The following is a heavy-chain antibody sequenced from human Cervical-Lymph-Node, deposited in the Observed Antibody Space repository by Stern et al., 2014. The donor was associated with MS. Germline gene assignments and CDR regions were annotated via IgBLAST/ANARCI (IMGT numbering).Heavy chain of an antibody. CDR2: IYWDADE. D-gene: IGHD4-17*01. Sequence: QITLKESGPTLVKPTQTLTLTCTFSGFSLNTSGEGVGWIRQPPGKALEWLAVIYWDADERSSPSLNSRLTITKDPSKNQVVLTMANMDPVDTGTYYCAHTTVTFDEAYGLDVWGQGTTVTVSS. CDR3: AHTTVTFDEAYGLDV. V-gene: IGHV2-5*02. J-gene: IGHJ6*02. CDR1: GFSLNTSGEG.